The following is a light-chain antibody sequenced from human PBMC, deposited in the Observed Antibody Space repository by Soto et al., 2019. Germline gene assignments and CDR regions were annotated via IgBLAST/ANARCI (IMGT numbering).Light chain of an antibody. Sequence: QSALTQPASVSASRGQSITISCTGTSSDVPGSNSVSWYQQHPGKAPILIIFDVFKRPSGVSDRFSASKSGNTASLTISGLQAEDEAAYSCSSYIPSAIVVFGGGTKLTVL. J-gene: IGLJ2*01. CDR1: SSDVPGSNS. V-gene: IGLV2-14*01. CDR2: DVF. CDR3: SSYIPSAIVV.